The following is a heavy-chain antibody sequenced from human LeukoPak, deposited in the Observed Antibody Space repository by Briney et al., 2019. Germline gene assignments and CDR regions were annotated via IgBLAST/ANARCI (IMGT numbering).Heavy chain of an antibody. V-gene: IGHV4-34*01. CDR2: INHSGST. J-gene: IGHJ4*02. D-gene: IGHD3-10*01. CDR1: GGSFSGYY. Sequence: SETLSLTCAVYGGSFSGYYWSWIRQSPGKGLEWIGEINHSGSTNYNPSLKSRVTISVDTSKNQFSLKLSSVTAADTAVYYCATRGKFRDYWGQGTLVTVSS. CDR3: ATRGKFRDY.